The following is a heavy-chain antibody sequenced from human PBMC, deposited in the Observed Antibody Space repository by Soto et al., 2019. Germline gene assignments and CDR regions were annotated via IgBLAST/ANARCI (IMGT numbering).Heavy chain of an antibody. J-gene: IGHJ6*02. D-gene: IGHD6-13*01. Sequence: NPSETLSLTCAVSGYSISSGYYWGWIRQPPGKGLEWIGSIYHSGSTYYNPSLKSRVTISVDTSKNQFSLKLSSVTAADTAVYYCARGDGYSSSWYLRDYYYGMDVWGQGTTVTVSS. CDR2: IYHSGST. V-gene: IGHV4-38-2*01. CDR3: ARGDGYSSSWYLRDYYYGMDV. CDR1: GYSISSGYY.